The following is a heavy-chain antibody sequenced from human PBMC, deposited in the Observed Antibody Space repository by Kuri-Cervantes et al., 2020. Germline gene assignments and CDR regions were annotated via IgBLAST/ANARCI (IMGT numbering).Heavy chain of an antibody. CDR3: AVKGYSYGTHYYYGMDV. CDR1: GYSFTSYW. J-gene: IGHJ6*02. Sequence: GGSLRLSCKGSGYSFTSYWIGWVRQMPGKGLEWMRIIYPGDSDTRYSPSFQGQVTISADKSISTAYLQWSSLKASDTAMYYCAVKGYSYGTHYYYGMDVWGQGTTVTVSS. D-gene: IGHD5-18*01. CDR2: IYPGDSDT. V-gene: IGHV5-51*01.